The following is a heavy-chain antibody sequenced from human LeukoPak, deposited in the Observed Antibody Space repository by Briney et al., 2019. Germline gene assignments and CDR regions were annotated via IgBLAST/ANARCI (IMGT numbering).Heavy chain of an antibody. V-gene: IGHV3-11*01. CDR1: GFTFSDYY. CDR3: AKRADNYTEIAYFDY. J-gene: IGHJ4*02. D-gene: IGHD5-24*01. CDR2: ISSSGSYI. Sequence: GGSLRLSCAASGFTFSDYYMSWIRQAPGKGLEWVSYISSSGSYIYYADSVKGRFTISRDKSKSTLYLQLNSLRAEDPAVYYCAKRADNYTEIAYFDYWGQGTLVTVSS.